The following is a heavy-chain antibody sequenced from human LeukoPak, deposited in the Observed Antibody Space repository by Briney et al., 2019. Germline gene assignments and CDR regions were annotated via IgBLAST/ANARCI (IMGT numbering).Heavy chain of an antibody. Sequence: GSSVRVSCRASGGTFSGYTISWVRQAPGHGLEWTGRIIPILGIANYAQKFQGRVTITADKSTSTAYMELSSLRPEDTAVYYCARDYNDFWSQFRYYMDVWGKGTTVTVTS. D-gene: IGHD3-3*01. J-gene: IGHJ6*03. CDR3: ARDYNDFWSQFRYYMDV. CDR2: IIPILGIA. V-gene: IGHV1-69*04. CDR1: GGTFSGYT.